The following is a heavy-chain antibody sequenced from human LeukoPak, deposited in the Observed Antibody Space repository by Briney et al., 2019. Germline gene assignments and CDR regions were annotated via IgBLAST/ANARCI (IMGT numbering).Heavy chain of an antibody. V-gene: IGHV3-48*03. CDR1: GLTFSNFK. D-gene: IGHD4-17*01. J-gene: IGHJ4*02. CDR2: ISDSGRST. CDR3: ASFYGDLDY. Sequence: GGSLRLSCAVSGLTFSNFKMNWVRQAPGKGLEWVSYISDSGRSTSYADSVKGRFTISRDNAKNSLYLQMNSLRAEDTAAYYCASFYGDLDYWGQGTLVTVSS.